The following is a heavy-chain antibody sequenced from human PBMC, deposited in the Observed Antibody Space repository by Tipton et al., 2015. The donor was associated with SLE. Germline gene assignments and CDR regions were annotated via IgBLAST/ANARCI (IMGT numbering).Heavy chain of an antibody. Sequence: TLSLTCAVYGGSFSGYYWSWFRQPPGKGLGWLGESNPSGSTNYNPSLKSRVTISLDTSKNQLPLKLTSVTAADAAKYHFVKGQEVAATDYYYYMDGWGKGTTVIVS. V-gene: IGHV4-34*01. D-gene: IGHD6-19*01. CDR1: GGSFSGYY. CDR2: SNPSGST. J-gene: IGHJ6*03. CDR3: VKGQEVAATDYYYYMDG.